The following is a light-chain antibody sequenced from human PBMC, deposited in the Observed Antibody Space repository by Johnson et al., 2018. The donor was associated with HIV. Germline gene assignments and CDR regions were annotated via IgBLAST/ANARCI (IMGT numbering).Light chain of an antibody. CDR3: GTWDSSLSASYV. Sequence: QPVLTQPPSVSAAPGLKVTISCSGSSSNIGHNYVSWYQQLPGTAPKLLIYDNNKRPSGIPARFSGSKSGTSATLGITGLQTGDEADYYCGTWDSSLSASYVFGTGTKVTVL. CDR2: DNN. V-gene: IGLV1-51*01. J-gene: IGLJ1*01. CDR1: SSNIGHNY.